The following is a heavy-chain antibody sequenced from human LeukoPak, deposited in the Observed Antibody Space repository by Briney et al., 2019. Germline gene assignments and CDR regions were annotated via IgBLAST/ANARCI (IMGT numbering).Heavy chain of an antibody. Sequence: PGGSLRLSCAASGFTFSSYAMNWVRQAPGKGLEWVAVISYAGTNKYYADSVKGRFTISRDNAKNSLYLQMNSLRAEDTALYYCARGDCSGGSCYLSLTTIDYWGQGTLVTVSS. CDR1: GFTFSSYA. J-gene: IGHJ4*02. CDR3: ARGDCSGGSCYLSLTTIDY. D-gene: IGHD2-15*01. CDR2: ISYAGTNK. V-gene: IGHV3-30*04.